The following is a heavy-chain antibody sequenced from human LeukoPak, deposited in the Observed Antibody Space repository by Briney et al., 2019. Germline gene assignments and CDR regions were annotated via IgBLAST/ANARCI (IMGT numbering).Heavy chain of an antibody. V-gene: IGHV3-7*01. CDR1: GVIFNQYW. J-gene: IGHJ4*02. Sequence: GGSLRLSCAASGVIFNQYWMSWVRQAPGRGLEWVANIDQDGSEKHYVDSVKGRFTISRDNARNSLYLQMNSLRAEDTAVYYCARGRFSYDNTGYSSFYYWGQGTLVTVSS. D-gene: IGHD3-22*01. CDR2: IDQDGSEK. CDR3: ARGRFSYDNTGYSSFYY.